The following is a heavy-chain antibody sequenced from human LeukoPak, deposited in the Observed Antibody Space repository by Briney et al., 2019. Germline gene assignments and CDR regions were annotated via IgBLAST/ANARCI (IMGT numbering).Heavy chain of an antibody. CDR1: GYTFTSYG. J-gene: IGHJ4*02. V-gene: IGHV1-18*01. CDR3: ARYTSGYYGYFDY. CDR2: ISAYNGNT. Sequence: ASVKVSCKASGYTFTSYGISWVRQAPGQGLEWMGWISAYNGNTNYAQKLQGRVTMTRDTSISTAYMELSRLRSDDAAMYYCARYTSGYYGYFDYWGQGTLVTVSS. D-gene: IGHD3-22*01.